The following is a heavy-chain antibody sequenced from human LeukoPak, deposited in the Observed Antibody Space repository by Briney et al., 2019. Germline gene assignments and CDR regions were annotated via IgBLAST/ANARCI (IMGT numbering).Heavy chain of an antibody. V-gene: IGHV4-4*08. D-gene: IGHD3-10*01. Sequence: SSETLSLTCTVSGGSISSYYWSWLRQPPGKGLEWIGRFYTSGSTNYNPSLKSRVTISVDTSKNQFSLKLSSVTAADTAVYYCARGVGYYGSGSYCPFDYWGQGTLVTVSS. CDR3: ARGVGYYGSGSYCPFDY. CDR2: FYTSGST. CDR1: GGSISSYY. J-gene: IGHJ4*02.